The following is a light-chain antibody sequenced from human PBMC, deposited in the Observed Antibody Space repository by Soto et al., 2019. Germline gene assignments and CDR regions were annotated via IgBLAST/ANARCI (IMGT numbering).Light chain of an antibody. Sequence: QSVLTQPPSVSGAPGQRVTISCTGSSSNIGAGYDVHWCQQLPGTAPKLLIYGNSNRPSGVPDRFSGSKSGTSASLAITGLQAEDEADYYCQSYDSSPHVVFGGGTKLTVL. V-gene: IGLV1-40*01. CDR3: QSYDSSPHVV. J-gene: IGLJ2*01. CDR1: SSNIGAGYD. CDR2: GNS.